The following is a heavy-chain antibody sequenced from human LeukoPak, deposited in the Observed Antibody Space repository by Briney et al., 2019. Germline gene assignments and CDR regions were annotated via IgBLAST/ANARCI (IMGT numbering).Heavy chain of an antibody. CDR2: IYYSGST. CDR1: GGSISSSSYY. V-gene: IGHV4-39*07. D-gene: IGHD3-10*01. CDR3: ARDHNQYYYGSGVSGGWFDP. Sequence: SETLSLTCTVSGGSISSSSYYWGWIRQPPGKGLEWIGSIYYSGSTFYNPSLKSRVTISVDMSKNQFSLKLSSVTAADTAVYYCARDHNQYYYGSGVSGGWFDPWGQGTLVTVSS. J-gene: IGHJ5*02.